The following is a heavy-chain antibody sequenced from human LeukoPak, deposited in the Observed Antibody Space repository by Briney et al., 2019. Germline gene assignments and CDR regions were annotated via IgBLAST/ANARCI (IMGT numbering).Heavy chain of an antibody. CDR2: ISYDGSNK. V-gene: IGHV3-30*18. Sequence: PGGSLRLSCAASGFTFSSYGMHWVRQAPGKGLEWVAVISYDGSNKYYADSVKGRFTISRDNSKNTLYLQMNSLRAEDTAVYYCAKDWLAVAGAIDYWGQGTLVNVSS. CDR1: GFTFSSYG. CDR3: AKDWLAVAGAIDY. D-gene: IGHD6-19*01. J-gene: IGHJ4*02.